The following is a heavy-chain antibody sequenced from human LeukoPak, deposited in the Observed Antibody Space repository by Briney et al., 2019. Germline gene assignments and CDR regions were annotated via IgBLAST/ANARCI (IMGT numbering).Heavy chain of an antibody. Sequence: SETLSLTCSVSGGSINSNSHHWDWIRQAPGKGLEWIGNIYYSGTTSYNPSLKSRVTISVDTSKNQFSLRLSSVTAADTAVYYCARRGDILTDYAFDYWGQGALVTVSS. J-gene: IGHJ4*02. D-gene: IGHD3-9*01. V-gene: IGHV4-39*01. CDR1: GGSINSNSHH. CDR2: IYYSGTT. CDR3: ARRGDILTDYAFDY.